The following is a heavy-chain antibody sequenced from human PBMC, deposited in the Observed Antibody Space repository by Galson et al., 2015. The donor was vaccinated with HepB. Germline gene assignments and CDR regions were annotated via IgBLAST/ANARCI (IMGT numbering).Heavy chain of an antibody. CDR1: GFTFSSYA. CDR3: AKDQATVRGSPVGMDV. D-gene: IGHD3-10*01. V-gene: IGHV3-23*01. Sequence: SLRLSCAASGFTFSSYAMSWVRQAPGKGLEWVSAISGSGGSTYYADSVKGRFTISRDNSKNTLYLQMNSLGAEDTAVYYCAKDQATVRGSPVGMDVWGQGTTVTVSS. CDR2: ISGSGGST. J-gene: IGHJ6*02.